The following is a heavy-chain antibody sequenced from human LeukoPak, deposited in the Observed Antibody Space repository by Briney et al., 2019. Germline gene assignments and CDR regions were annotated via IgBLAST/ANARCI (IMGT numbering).Heavy chain of an antibody. V-gene: IGHV3-64D*06. CDR1: GFAFSIYV. J-gene: IGHJ4*02. D-gene: IGHD1-1*01. CDR3: VKDGGTVWNVVNYYFDF. Sequence: GGSLRLSCSAPGFAFSIYVMHCVRQAAGEGLECMSGIDSNGGRTYYADSVKGRFTISRDNSKNTLYLQMSSLRVDDTAVYNCVKDGGTVWNVVNYYFDFWGQGNLVTVSS. CDR2: IDSNGGRT.